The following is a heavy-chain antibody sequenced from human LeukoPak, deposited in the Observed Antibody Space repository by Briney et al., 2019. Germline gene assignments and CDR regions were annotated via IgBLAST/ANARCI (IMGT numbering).Heavy chain of an antibody. CDR1: GFTFSSYE. Sequence: EPGGSLRLSSAASGFTFSSYEMNWVRQAPGKGLEWVSYISSSGSTIYYADSVKGRFTISRDNAKNSLYLQMNSLRAEDTAVYYCARGGSSWYEYFQHWGQGTLVTVSS. D-gene: IGHD6-13*01. CDR2: ISSSGSTI. V-gene: IGHV3-48*03. CDR3: ARGGSSWYEYFQH. J-gene: IGHJ1*01.